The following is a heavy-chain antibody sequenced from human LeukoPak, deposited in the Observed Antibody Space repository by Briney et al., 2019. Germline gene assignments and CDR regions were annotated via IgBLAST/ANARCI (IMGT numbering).Heavy chain of an antibody. J-gene: IGHJ4*02. CDR1: GFTFSSYA. CDR3: AKDRTYYYGSRGYFDY. CDR2: ISGSGGST. D-gene: IGHD3-22*01. Sequence: GGSLRLSCAASGFTFSSYAMSWVRQAPGKGLEWVSTISGSGGSTYYADSVKGRFIISRDSSKNTLYLQMNSLRAEDTAVYYCAKDRTYYYGSRGYFDYWGQGTLVTVSS. V-gene: IGHV3-23*01.